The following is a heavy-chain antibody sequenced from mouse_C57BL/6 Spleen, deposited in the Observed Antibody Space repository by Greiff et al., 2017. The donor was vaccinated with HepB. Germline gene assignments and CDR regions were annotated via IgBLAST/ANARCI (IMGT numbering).Heavy chain of an antibody. CDR1: GFTFSDYG. J-gene: IGHJ4*01. V-gene: IGHV5-17*01. CDR2: ISSGSSTI. Sequence: EVQVVESGGGLVKPGGSLKLSCAASGFTFSDYGMHWVRQAPEKGLEWVAYISSGSSTIYYADTVKGRFTISRDNAKNTLFLQMTSLRSEDTAMYYCARAGDSSMDYWGQGTSVTVSS. CDR3: ARAGDSSMDY.